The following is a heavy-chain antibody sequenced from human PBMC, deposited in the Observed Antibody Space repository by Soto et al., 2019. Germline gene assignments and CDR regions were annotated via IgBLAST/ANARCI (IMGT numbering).Heavy chain of an antibody. J-gene: IGHJ4*02. CDR2: IGGGGDRT. CDR1: GFTFSTYD. D-gene: IGHD2-21*02. CDR3: ATRYCGGDCYWGLDY. Sequence: EVQLLESGGGLVQPGGSLRLSCAASGFTFSTYDMTWVRQAPGKGLEWVSTIGGGGDRTYYADSVKGRLTISRDNSKNTLYLQMNSLRAEDTAVYYCATRYCGGDCYWGLDYWGQGTLVTVSS. V-gene: IGHV3-23*01.